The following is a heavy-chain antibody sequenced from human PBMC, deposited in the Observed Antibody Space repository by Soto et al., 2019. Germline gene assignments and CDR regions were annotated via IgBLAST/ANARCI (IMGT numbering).Heavy chain of an antibody. CDR1: GYNFTSYW. V-gene: IGHV5-10-1*03. CDR2: IDPSDSYT. J-gene: IGHJ2*01. CDR3: ARPLGRGYSYGTGWYFDL. D-gene: IGHD5-18*01. Sequence: EVQLVQSGAEVKKPGESLRISCKGSGYNFTSYWISWVRQMPGKGLEWMGRIDPSDSYTNYSPSFQGHVTISADKSIRTAYLQWSSLKASDIAMYYCARPLGRGYSYGTGWYFDLWGRGTLVTVSS.